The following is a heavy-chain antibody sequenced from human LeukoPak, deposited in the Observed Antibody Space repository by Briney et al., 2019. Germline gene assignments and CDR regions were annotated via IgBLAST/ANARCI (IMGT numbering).Heavy chain of an antibody. D-gene: IGHD3-22*01. Sequence: PGGSLRLSCAASGFTFSSYSMNWVRQAPGKGLERVSSISSTSSYIYYADSVKGRFTISRDNAKNSLFLQMNSLRAEDTAVYYCARELMGLTMIVVVNPIDYWGQGTLVTVSS. J-gene: IGHJ4*02. V-gene: IGHV3-21*01. CDR1: GFTFSSYS. CDR3: ARELMGLTMIVVVNPIDY. CDR2: ISSTSSYI.